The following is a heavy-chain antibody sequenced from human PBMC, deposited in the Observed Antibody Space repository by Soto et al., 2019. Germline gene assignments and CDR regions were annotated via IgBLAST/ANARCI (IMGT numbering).Heavy chain of an antibody. CDR1: PGSISSSY. Sequence: QEQLQESGPGLVKPSETLTLSCTVSPGSISSSYLSWIRQPPGKGLEWIGHVAYSGTTKYNPSLKGLGSISVSSSKSQFSLSLSSVTAADTAVYYCAREAQDYYFDYWGQGILVTGSS. CDR2: VAYSGTT. J-gene: IGHJ4*02. V-gene: IGHV4-59*01. CDR3: AREAQDYYFDY. D-gene: IGHD6-6*01.